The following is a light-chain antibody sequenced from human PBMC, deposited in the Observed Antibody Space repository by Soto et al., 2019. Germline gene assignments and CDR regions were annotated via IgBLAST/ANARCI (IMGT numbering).Light chain of an antibody. CDR3: QVWDSSSDHLV. Sequence: SYELTQPPSVSVAPGKTARITCGGNNIGSKSVHWYQQKPGQAPVLVIYYDSDRPSGIPERFSGSNSGNTATLTIRRVEAGDEADYYCQVWDSSSDHLVFGTGTKLTVL. CDR2: YDS. V-gene: IGLV3-21*04. CDR1: NIGSKS. J-gene: IGLJ1*01.